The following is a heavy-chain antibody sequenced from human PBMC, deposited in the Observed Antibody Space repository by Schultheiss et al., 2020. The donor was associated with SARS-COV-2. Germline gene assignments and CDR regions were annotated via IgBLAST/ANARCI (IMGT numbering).Heavy chain of an antibody. Sequence: GGSLRLSCAASGFAFSDHYMTWIRQAPGKGLEWVSYISGSGGTIYYADSLRGRFIISRDNAKNSLYLQMNSLGAEDSAVYYCARDNTYLGPMDVWGQGTTVTFSS. CDR1: GFAFSDHY. V-gene: IGHV3-11*01. J-gene: IGHJ6*02. D-gene: IGHD2/OR15-2a*01. CDR3: ARDNTYLGPMDV. CDR2: ISGSGGTI.